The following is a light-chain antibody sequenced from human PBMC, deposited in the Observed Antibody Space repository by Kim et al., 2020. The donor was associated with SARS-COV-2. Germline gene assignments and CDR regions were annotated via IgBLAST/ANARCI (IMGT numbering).Light chain of an antibody. J-gene: IGLJ1*01. CDR3: GAWDSSLNAGI. Sequence: QRVTISCSGRSSNIGNNYVSWYKQLPGTAPRLLIYDNDKRPSGIPDRFSGSKSGTSATLGITGLQTGDEADYYCGAWDSSLNAGIFGIGTKVTVL. V-gene: IGLV1-51*01. CDR1: SSNIGNNY. CDR2: DND.